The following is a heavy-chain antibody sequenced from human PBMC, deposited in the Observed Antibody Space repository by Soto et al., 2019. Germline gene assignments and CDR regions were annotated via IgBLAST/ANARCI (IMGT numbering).Heavy chain of an antibody. CDR1: GFTFSSYA. CDR2: ISGSGGST. D-gene: IGHD3-9*01. Sequence: GGSLRLSCAASGFTFSSYAMSWVRQAPGKGLEWVSAISGSGGSTYYADSVKGRLTISRDNSKNTLYLQMNSLRAEDTAVYYCAKGLRYFDWWMDVWGQGTTVTVSS. V-gene: IGHV3-23*01. CDR3: AKGLRYFDWWMDV. J-gene: IGHJ6*02.